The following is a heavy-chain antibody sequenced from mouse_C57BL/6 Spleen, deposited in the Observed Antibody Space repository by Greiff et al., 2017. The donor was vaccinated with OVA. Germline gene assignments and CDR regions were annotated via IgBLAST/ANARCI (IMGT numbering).Heavy chain of an antibody. CDR3: ARSPLCYDYDGYFDD. J-gene: IGHJ2*01. D-gene: IGHD2-4*01. V-gene: IGHV1-18*01. CDR2: INPNNGGT. CDR1: GYTFTDYY. Sequence: EVQLQQSGPELVKPGASVKIPCKASGYTFTDYYMDWVKQSPGKSLEWIGDINPNNGGTIYNQKFKGKATLTVDKSSSTAYMELRSLTSEDTAVYYCARSPLCYDYDGYFDDWGQGTTLTVSS.